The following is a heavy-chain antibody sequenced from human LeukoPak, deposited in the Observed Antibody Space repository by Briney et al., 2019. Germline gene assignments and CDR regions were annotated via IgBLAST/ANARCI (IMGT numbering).Heavy chain of an antibody. Sequence: GGSLRLSCAASGFSFSSYDMNWVRQAPGKGLEWVSYISTRGITIHYADSVKGRFTISRDNAKSSLHLQMRSLRAEDTAVYYCARGGTTRFDPWGQGTLVTVSS. D-gene: IGHD1-14*01. J-gene: IGHJ5*02. V-gene: IGHV3-48*03. CDR2: ISTRGITI. CDR3: ARGGTTRFDP. CDR1: GFSFSSYD.